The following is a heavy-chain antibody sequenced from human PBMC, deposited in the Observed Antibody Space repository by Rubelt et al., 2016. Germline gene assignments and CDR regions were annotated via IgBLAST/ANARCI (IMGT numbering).Heavy chain of an antibody. CDR1: GGSFSGYY. Sequence: QVQLQQWGAGLLKSSETLSLTCAVYGGSFSGYYWSWIRQPPGKGLEWIGEINHSGSTNYNPSLKSRVTISVSTSKNQFCLRLSAVTAADTAVYYCARGKEGLGVTMMDYWGQGTLVTVSS. CDR2: INHSGST. J-gene: IGHJ4*02. D-gene: IGHD3-22*01. V-gene: IGHV4-34*01. CDR3: ARGKEGLGVTMMDY.